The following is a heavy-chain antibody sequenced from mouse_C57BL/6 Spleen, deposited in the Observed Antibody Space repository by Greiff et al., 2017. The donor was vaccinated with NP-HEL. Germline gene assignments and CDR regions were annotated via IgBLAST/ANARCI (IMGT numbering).Heavy chain of an antibody. V-gene: IGHV1-61*01. J-gene: IGHJ1*03. CDR2: IYPSDSET. Sequence: QVQLQQPGAELVRPGSSVKLSCKASGYTFTSYWMAWVKQRPGQGLEWIGNIYPSDSETHYNQKLKEKATFTVDKSSSTAYMQLSSLTSEDSAVYYCARRDWYFDVWGTGTTVTVSS. CDR1: GYTFTSYW. CDR3: ARRDWYFDV.